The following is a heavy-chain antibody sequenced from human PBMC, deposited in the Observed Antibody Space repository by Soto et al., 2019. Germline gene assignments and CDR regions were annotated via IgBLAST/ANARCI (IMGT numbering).Heavy chain of an antibody. J-gene: IGHJ4*02. D-gene: IGHD6-6*01. CDR1: GFTFISYW. V-gene: IGHV3-7*03. Sequence: GGSLRLSCAASGFTFISYWMSWGRQAPGKGLEWVANIKQDGSEKYYVDSVKGRFTISRDNAKNSLYLQMNSLRAEDTAVYYCAREKDSSSSTIFDYWGQGTLVTVSS. CDR2: IKQDGSEK. CDR3: AREKDSSSSTIFDY.